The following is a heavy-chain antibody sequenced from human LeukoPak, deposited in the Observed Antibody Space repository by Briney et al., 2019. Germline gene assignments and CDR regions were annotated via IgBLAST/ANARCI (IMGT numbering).Heavy chain of an antibody. Sequence: GGSLRLSCTVSRFTVSTNSMSWVRQAPGKGLEWVSFIYSDNTHYSDSVKGRFTISRDNSKNTLYLQMNSLRAEDTAVYYCARRAGAYSHPYDYWGQGTLVTVSS. V-gene: IGHV3-53*01. CDR2: IYSDNT. CDR1: RFTVSTNS. CDR3: ARRAGAYSHPYDY. D-gene: IGHD4/OR15-4a*01. J-gene: IGHJ4*02.